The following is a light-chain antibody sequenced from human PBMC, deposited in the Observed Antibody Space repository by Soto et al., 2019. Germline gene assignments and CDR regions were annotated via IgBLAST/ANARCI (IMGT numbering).Light chain of an antibody. J-gene: IGKJ1*01. V-gene: IGKV1-17*01. CDR1: QGIRND. Sequence: DIQMTQFPSSLSASVGDRVSITCRVSQGIRNDLGWYQQKPGKAPKRLIYAASSLQSGVPSRFSGSGSGTEFTLAISSLQPEDSATFYCLKHSTSPLTFGQGTKVEIK. CDR2: AAS. CDR3: LKHSTSPLT.